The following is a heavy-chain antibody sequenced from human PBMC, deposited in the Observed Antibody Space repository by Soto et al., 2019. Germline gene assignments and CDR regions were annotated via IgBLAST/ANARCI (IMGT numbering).Heavy chain of an antibody. CDR2: IYYSGST. J-gene: IGHJ4*02. D-gene: IGHD1-1*01. CDR1: GGSISSYY. Sequence: SETLSLTCXVSGGSISSYYWSWIRQPPGKGLEWIGYIYYSGSTNYNPSLKSRVAILVDTSKNQFSLKLSSVTAADTAVYYCARRYGYSFDYWGQGTLVTVSS. V-gene: IGHV4-59*08. CDR3: ARRYGYSFDY.